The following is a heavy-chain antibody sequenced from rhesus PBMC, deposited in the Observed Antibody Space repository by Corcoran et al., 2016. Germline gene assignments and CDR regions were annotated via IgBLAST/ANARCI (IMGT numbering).Heavy chain of an antibody. CDR3: ARDGWGEATAHNRFDV. V-gene: IGHV3-54*02. Sequence: EVQLVESGGGLVPPGGSLTLSCAAFSFTFCCYALHLVRQAPGKGLEWVSFIAFDGSKKYYADSVKDRFTISRDNSKNMLYLQMNSLKLEDTAVYYCARDGWGEATAHNRFDVWGPGVLVTVSS. J-gene: IGHJ5-1*01. D-gene: IGHD2-21*01. CDR2: IAFDGSKK. CDR1: SFTFCCYA.